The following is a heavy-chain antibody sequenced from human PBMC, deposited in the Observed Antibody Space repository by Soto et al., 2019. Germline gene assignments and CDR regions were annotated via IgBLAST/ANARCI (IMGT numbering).Heavy chain of an antibody. J-gene: IGHJ6*02. D-gene: IGHD5-12*01. Sequence: QVQLVQSGAEVKKPGSSVKVSCKASGGTFSSYAISWVRQAPGQGLEWMGGIIPIFGTANYAQQFQGRVTITADESTSTAYMELSSLRSEDTAVYYCARDQEMATTHYYYYGMDVWGQGTTVTVSS. CDR1: GGTFSSYA. CDR2: IIPIFGTA. CDR3: ARDQEMATTHYYYYGMDV. V-gene: IGHV1-69*01.